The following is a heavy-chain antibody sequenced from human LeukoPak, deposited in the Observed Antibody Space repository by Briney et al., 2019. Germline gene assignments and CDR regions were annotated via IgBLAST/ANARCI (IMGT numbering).Heavy chain of an antibody. J-gene: IGHJ6*02. D-gene: IGHD6-19*01. CDR2: IYSGGST. Sequence: PGGSLRLSCAAPGFTVSSKYMGWVRQAPGEGLEWVSVIYSGGSTYYADSVKGRFTISRDNSKNTLYLQMNSLRAEDTAVYYCAKDPQWLVLGYYYGMDVWGQGTTVTVSS. CDR1: GFTVSSKY. CDR3: AKDPQWLVLGYYYGMDV. V-gene: IGHV3-66*01.